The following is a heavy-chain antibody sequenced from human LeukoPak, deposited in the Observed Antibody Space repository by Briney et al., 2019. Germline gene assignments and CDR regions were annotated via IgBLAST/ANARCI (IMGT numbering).Heavy chain of an antibody. J-gene: IGHJ4*02. CDR2: FDPEDGET. D-gene: IGHD2-15*01. CDR3: ARRSSPHSQASCTGGNCYYYYFDY. CDR1: GYTLTELS. Sequence: GASVKVSCKVSGYTLTELSMHWVRQAPGKGLEWMGGFDPEDGETIYAQKFQGRVTMTEDTSTDTAYMELSSLRSEDTAVYYCARRSSPHSQASCTGGNCYYYYFDYWGQGTPVTVSS. V-gene: IGHV1-24*01.